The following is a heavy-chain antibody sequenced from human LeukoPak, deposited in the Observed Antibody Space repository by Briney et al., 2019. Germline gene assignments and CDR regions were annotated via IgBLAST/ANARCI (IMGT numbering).Heavy chain of an antibody. CDR2: IYYSGST. J-gene: IGHJ2*01. V-gene: IGHV4-59*01. CDR1: GGSISSYY. CDR3: ARDLLVGPNGYWYFDL. Sequence: SETLSLTRTVSGGSISSYYWSWMRQPPGKGLEWIGYIYYSGSTNYNPSLKSRVTISVDTSKNQFSLKLSSVTAADTAVYYCARDLLVGPNGYWYFDLWGRGTLVTVSS. D-gene: IGHD2-2*01.